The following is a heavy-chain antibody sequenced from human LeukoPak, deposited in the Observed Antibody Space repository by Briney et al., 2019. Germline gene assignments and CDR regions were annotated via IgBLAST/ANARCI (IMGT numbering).Heavy chain of an antibody. CDR2: ISAYNGNT. V-gene: IGHV1-18*01. CDR1: GYTFTSYG. D-gene: IGHD3-3*01. Sequence: AAVTVSCRASGYTFTSYGISWVRQAPGQGLEGMGWISAYNGNTNYAQKLQGRVTITTDTSTSTAYMELRSLRSDDTAVYYCARVVAKAYYDFWSGYYTPGAGMNVWGQGTTVTVSS. J-gene: IGHJ6*02. CDR3: ARVVAKAYYDFWSGYYTPGAGMNV.